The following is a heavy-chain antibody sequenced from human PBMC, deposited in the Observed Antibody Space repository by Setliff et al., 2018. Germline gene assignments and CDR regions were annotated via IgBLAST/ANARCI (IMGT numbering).Heavy chain of an antibody. CDR2: INPSGGLT. V-gene: IGHV1-46*01. CDR3: AREGVDIRSSTDYRYYMDV. Sequence: ASVKVSCKASGYTLTNYYMHWVRQAPGQGLEWMGIINPSGGLTRYAQKFQGKVTMTRDTSTSTAYMELSSLRTEDTAVYYCAREGVDIRSSTDYRYYMDVWGKGTTVTVS. J-gene: IGHJ6*03. D-gene: IGHD5-12*01. CDR1: GYTLTNYY.